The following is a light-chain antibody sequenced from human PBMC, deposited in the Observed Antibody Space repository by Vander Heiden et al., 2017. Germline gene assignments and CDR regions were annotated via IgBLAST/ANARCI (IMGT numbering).Light chain of an antibody. J-gene: IGKJ5*01. CDR3: QQYYNSHIT. CDR2: WAS. CDR1: LSVFSSPDSKNT. V-gene: IGKV4-1*01. Sequence: DIAVVQSPDSLPVSLGESATLNCKSILSVFSSPDSKNTLSWYHQKPGQPPNVLIYWASSRESGVPDRFRGSGSETDFTLTISSLQAEDVAVYYCQQYYNSHITFGQGTRLEIK.